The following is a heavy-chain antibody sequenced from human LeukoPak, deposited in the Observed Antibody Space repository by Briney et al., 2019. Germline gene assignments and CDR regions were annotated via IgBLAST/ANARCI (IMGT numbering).Heavy chain of an antibody. CDR2: IFYTGST. CDR3: ARGAYDSGSYQYFFDY. CDR1: GGSISPYY. J-gene: IGHJ4*02. V-gene: IGHV4-59*01. D-gene: IGHD3-10*01. Sequence: PSELLSLTCTVSGGSISPYYWSWIRQPPGKGLEWIGYIFYTGSTDYNPSLKSRVTISLDTSKHQFSLRLTSVTAADTAVYYCARGAYDSGSYQYFFDYWGQGTLVTVSS.